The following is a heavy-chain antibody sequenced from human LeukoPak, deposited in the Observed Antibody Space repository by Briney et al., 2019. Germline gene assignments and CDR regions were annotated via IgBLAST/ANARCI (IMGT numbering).Heavy chain of an antibody. Sequence: PETLSLTCTVSGGSISSYYWSWIRQPPGKGLEWIGYIYYSGSTNYNPSLKSRVTISVDTSKNQFSLKLSSVTAADTAVYYCARHTPGGDPLRFLSPWGQGTLVTVSS. D-gene: IGHD3-3*01. J-gene: IGHJ4*02. V-gene: IGHV4-59*08. CDR2: IYYSGST. CDR3: ARHTPGGDPLRFLSP. CDR1: GGSISSYY.